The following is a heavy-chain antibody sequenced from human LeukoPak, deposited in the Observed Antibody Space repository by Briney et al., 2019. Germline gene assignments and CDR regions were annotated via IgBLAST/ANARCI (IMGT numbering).Heavy chain of an antibody. Sequence: GGSLRLSCAASRFTFSSYSMDWVRQPPEKWLEWVSSIISSGSYIYYADSVKRRFTTSRDNAKNSLYLLMNSLRAEDTAVYYCAGMDIVVVPAAEAFDIWGQGTMVTVSS. CDR2: IISSGSYI. D-gene: IGHD2-2*03. J-gene: IGHJ3*02. CDR3: AGMDIVVVPAAEAFDI. CDR1: RFTFSSYS. V-gene: IGHV3-21*01.